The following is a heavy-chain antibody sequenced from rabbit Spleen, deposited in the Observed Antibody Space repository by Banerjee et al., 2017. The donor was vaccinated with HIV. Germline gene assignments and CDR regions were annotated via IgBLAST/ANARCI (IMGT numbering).Heavy chain of an antibody. CDR3: ARETWGSAGNYGL. CDR1: GFSFSGGYD. V-gene: IGHV1S40*01. J-gene: IGHJ4*01. Sequence: QSLEESGGDLVQPEGSLKLSCKASGFSFSGGYDMCWIRQAPGKGLEWIACIGTGVGDTYYANWAKGRFTISKTSSTTVTLQVTSLTAADTATYFCARETWGSAGNYGLWGPGTLVTVS. D-gene: IGHD4-2*01. CDR2: IGTGVGDT.